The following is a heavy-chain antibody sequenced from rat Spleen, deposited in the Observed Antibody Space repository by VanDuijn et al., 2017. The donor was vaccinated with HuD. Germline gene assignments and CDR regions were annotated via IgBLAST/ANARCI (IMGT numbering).Heavy chain of an antibody. CDR3: ARPTTGSYSYYFDY. Sequence: EVQLVESGGGLVQPGRSLKLSCAASGFTFSKYYMAWVRQAPTKGLEWVAYISTGGGISYFRYSVKGRFTISRDNTKSNLYLQMNSLRSEDTATYYCARPTTGSYSYYFDYWGQGVMVTVSS. J-gene: IGHJ2*01. D-gene: IGHD1-1*01. CDR2: ISTGGGIS. V-gene: IGHV5-25*01. CDR1: GFTFSKYY.